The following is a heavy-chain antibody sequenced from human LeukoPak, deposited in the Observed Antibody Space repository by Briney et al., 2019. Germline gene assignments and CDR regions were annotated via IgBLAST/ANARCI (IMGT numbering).Heavy chain of an antibody. CDR1: GYTFTSYA. Sequence: VASVRVSCRASGYTFTSYAMNWVRQAPGQGLEWMGWINTNTGNPTYAQGFTGRFVFSLDTSVSTAYLQISSLKAEDTAVYYCARVGSSWSYDAFHICGQETIVTVSS. CDR3: ARVGSSWSYDAFHI. V-gene: IGHV7-4-1*02. J-gene: IGHJ3*02. D-gene: IGHD6-13*01. CDR2: INTNTGNP.